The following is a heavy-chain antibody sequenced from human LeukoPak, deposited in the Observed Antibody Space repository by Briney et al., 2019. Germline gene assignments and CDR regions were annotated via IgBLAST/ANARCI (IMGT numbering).Heavy chain of an antibody. Sequence: PGRSLRLSCAASGFKFDEYGMHWVRQAPGKGLEWVSGISWNNGDIGYADSVKGRFTISRDNVKNFLFLQMNSLRPEDTALYYCVKDLKAGGILTDWGQGTLVTVSS. J-gene: IGHJ4*02. CDR3: VKDLKAGGILTD. V-gene: IGHV3-9*01. CDR2: ISWNNGDI. D-gene: IGHD3-9*01. CDR1: GFKFDEYG.